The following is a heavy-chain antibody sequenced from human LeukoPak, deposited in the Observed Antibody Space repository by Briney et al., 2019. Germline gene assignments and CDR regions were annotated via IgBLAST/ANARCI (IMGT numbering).Heavy chain of an antibody. CDR1: EFTFSSYG. J-gene: IGHJ4*02. V-gene: IGHV3-23*01. CDR2: ISGSGGTT. CDR3: AKASRRHCGSSSCYTLDY. Sequence: GGSLRLSCAASEFTFSSYGMSWVRQAPGKGLEWVSAISGSGGTTYYADSVKGRFTISRDNSNNTLYLQMNSLSAEDTAVYYWAKASRRHCGSSSCYTLDYWGQGTLVTVSS. D-gene: IGHD2-2*02.